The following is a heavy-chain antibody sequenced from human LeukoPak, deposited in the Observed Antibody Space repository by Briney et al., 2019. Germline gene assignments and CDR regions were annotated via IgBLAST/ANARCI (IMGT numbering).Heavy chain of an antibody. J-gene: IGHJ4*02. CDR3: ARAYSPPQWSPFDY. Sequence: SGTLSLTCAVSGGSISNSNWWSWVRQPPGKGLEWIGEIYHSGSTNYNPSLKSRVTISVDKSKNQFSLKLSSVTAADTAVYYCARAYSPPQWSPFDYWGQGTLVTVSS. CDR1: GGSISNSNW. D-gene: IGHD6-13*01. CDR2: IYHSGST. V-gene: IGHV4-4*02.